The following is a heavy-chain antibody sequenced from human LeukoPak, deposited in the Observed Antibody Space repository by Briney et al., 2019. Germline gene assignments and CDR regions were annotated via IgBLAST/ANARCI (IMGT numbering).Heavy chain of an antibody. CDR2: MNPNRGNT. CDR3: ARYVCSSTSCYSDY. Sequence: ASVKVSCKASGYTFTSYDINWVRQATGQGLEWMGWMNPNRGNTGYAQKFQGRVTITRNTSISTAYMELSSLRSEDTAVYYCARYVCSSTSCYSDYWGQGTLVTVSS. V-gene: IGHV1-8*03. CDR1: GYTFTSYD. D-gene: IGHD2-2*01. J-gene: IGHJ4*02.